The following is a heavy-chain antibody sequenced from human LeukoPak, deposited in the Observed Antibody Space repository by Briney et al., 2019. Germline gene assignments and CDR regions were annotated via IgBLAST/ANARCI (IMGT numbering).Heavy chain of an antibody. Sequence: GGSLRLSCAVSGITLSNYGMSWVRQAPGRGLEWVAGISDSGGSTTYADSVKGRFTISRDNPKNTLYLQMNSLRVEDTAVYFCAQRGVVIRVILVGFHKQAYYFDSWGQGALVTVSS. D-gene: IGHD3-22*01. V-gene: IGHV3-23*01. CDR2: ISDSGGST. J-gene: IGHJ4*02. CDR1: GITLSNYG. CDR3: AQRGVVIRVILVGFHKQAYYFDS.